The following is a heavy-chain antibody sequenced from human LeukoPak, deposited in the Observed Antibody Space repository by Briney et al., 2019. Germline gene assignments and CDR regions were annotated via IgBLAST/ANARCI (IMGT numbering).Heavy chain of an antibody. Sequence: SETLSLTCTVSGYSISSGYYWGWIRQPPGKGLEWIGSIYHSGSTYYNPSLKSRVTISVDTSKNQFSLKLSSVTAADTAVYYCARVVWPPESRSYGASNWFDPWGQGTLVTVSS. J-gene: IGHJ5*02. CDR3: ARVVWPPESRSYGASNWFDP. D-gene: IGHD3-16*01. CDR2: IYHSGST. CDR1: GYSISSGYY. V-gene: IGHV4-38-2*02.